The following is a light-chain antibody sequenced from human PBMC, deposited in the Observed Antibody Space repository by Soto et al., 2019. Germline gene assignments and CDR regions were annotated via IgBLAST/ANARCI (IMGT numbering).Light chain of an antibody. CDR1: QSVSSY. J-gene: IGKJ5*01. CDR2: AAS. Sequence: EIVLTQSPATLSVSPGERVTLSCRASQSVSSYLPWYQQKPGKTPSLLISAASNRDSGIPSRFSGSGSGTDFTLTISRLEPEDFAAYYCQHSINWPFTFGQGTRLEI. CDR3: QHSINWPFT. V-gene: IGKV3-11*01.